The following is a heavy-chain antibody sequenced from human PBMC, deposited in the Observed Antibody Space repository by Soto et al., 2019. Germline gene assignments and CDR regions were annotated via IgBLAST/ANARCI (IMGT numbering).Heavy chain of an antibody. J-gene: IGHJ3*02. Sequence: QVQMVQSGAEVRKPGASVKVSCEASGYAFTDYYIHWLRQAPGRGLEWMGWINPVSGGSISAQKFQGRITLTRDTSNRTASMDLARLTFDDTALYYCARVPVRKTTMTDDVFDMWGQGTLVTVSS. V-gene: IGHV1-2*02. CDR3: ARVPVRKTTMTDDVFDM. CDR1: GYAFTDYY. CDR2: INPVSGGS. D-gene: IGHD3-22*01.